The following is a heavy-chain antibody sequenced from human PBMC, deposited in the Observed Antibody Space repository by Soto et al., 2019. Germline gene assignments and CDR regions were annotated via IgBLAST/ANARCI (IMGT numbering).Heavy chain of an antibody. D-gene: IGHD3-3*01. CDR3: ARRFTMYGDFDY. J-gene: IGHJ4*02. Sequence: GESLKISCKGFGYSFTSYWIAWVRQMPGKGPEWMGVIYPGDSDTRYSPSFEGQVTISVDKSISTAYLQWSSLRASDTAMYYCARRFTMYGDFDYWGQGTLITVSS. CDR2: IYPGDSDT. V-gene: IGHV5-51*01. CDR1: GYSFTSYW.